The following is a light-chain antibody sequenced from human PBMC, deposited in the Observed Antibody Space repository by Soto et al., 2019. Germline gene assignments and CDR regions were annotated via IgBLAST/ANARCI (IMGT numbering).Light chain of an antibody. CDR1: QSVSS. CDR2: GAS. CDR3: QYYGAAPYT. Sequence: EVGLTQSPDTLSLSPGERVTLSCRSSQSVSSLAWYQHKPGQAPRLLIYGASTRATGIPDNFSGSGSGTDFTLTISRLEPEDLAVYYCQYYGAAPYTFGQGTKLEIK. V-gene: IGKV3-20*01. J-gene: IGKJ2*01.